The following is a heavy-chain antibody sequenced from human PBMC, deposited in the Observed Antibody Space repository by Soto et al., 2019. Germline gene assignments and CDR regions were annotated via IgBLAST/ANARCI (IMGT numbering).Heavy chain of an antibody. Sequence: QVPLQESGPGLVKPSQTLYLTCTVSGSSINSGGHSWSWIRQHPGKGLEWIGYINYSGSTYYNPSLKSRVTISVDPSKNQFSLKVSSVTAADTAVYYCARSVVGDYWGQGTLVTVSS. D-gene: IGHD2-15*01. J-gene: IGHJ4*02. CDR3: ARSVVGDY. CDR1: GSSINSGGHS. CDR2: INYSGST. V-gene: IGHV4-31*03.